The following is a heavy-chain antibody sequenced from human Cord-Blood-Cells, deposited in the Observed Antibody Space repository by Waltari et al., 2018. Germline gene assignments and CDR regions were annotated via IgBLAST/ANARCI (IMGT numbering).Heavy chain of an antibody. V-gene: IGHV1-8*03. Sequence: QVQLVQSGAEVKKPGASVKVSCNASGYTFTSSDINCVREATRQGLEWMGWMNPNSGNTGYAQKFQGRVTITRNTSISTAYMELSSLRSEDTAVYYCARGVVGATYWFDPWGQGTLVTVSS. CDR1: GYTFTSSD. D-gene: IGHD1-26*01. J-gene: IGHJ5*02. CDR2: MNPNSGNT. CDR3: ARGVVGATYWFDP.